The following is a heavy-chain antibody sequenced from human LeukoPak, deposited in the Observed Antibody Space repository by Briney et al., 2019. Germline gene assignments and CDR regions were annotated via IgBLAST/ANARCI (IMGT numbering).Heavy chain of an antibody. CDR1: GFAFSNYW. CDR3: ARDPYYFDSSGNDI. D-gene: IGHD3-22*01. CDR2: IKQDGSEK. V-gene: IGHV3-7*01. Sequence: PGGSLRLSCKASGFAFSNYWMTWVRQAPGKWLEWVANIKQDGSEKHYVDSVKGRFTISRDNANNSLYLQINSLRADDTALYYCARDPYYFDSSGNDIWGQGTMVTVSS. J-gene: IGHJ3*02.